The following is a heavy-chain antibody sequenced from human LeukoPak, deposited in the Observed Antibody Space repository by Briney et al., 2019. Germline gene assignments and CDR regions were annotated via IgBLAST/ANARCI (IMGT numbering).Heavy chain of an antibody. V-gene: IGHV1-8*01. Sequence: ASVKVSCKASGYTFTSYDINWVRQAPGQGLEWMGWMNPNSGSTGYAQKFQSRVTMTRNTSTSTDYMELSSLTSEDTAVYYCARALYCSGGSCGMDVWGQGTTVTVSS. CDR2: MNPNSGST. D-gene: IGHD2-15*01. CDR1: GYTFTSYD. J-gene: IGHJ6*02. CDR3: ARALYCSGGSCGMDV.